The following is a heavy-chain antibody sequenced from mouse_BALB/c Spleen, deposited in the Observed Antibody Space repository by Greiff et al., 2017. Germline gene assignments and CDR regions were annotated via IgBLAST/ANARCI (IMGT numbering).Heavy chain of an antibody. D-gene: IGHD2-1*01. CDR2: IYPGDGDT. V-gene: IGHV1-80*01. CDR3: ARSNYYGNYDYAMDY. Sequence: QVQLKQSGAELVRPGSSVKISCKASGYAFSSYWMNWVKQRPGQGLEWIGQIYPGDGDTNYNGKFKGKATLTADKSSSTAYMQLSSLTSEDSAVYFCARSNYYGNYDYAMDYWGQGTSVTVSS. CDR1: GYAFSSYW. J-gene: IGHJ4*01.